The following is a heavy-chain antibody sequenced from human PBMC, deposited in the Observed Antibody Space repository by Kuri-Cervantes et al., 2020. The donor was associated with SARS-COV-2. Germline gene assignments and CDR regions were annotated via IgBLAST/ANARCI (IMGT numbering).Heavy chain of an antibody. CDR3: ARGGGGYYQTYFDY. CDR2: ISYDGSNK. J-gene: IGHJ4*02. V-gene: IGHV3-30-3*01. CDR1: GFTFSSYA. D-gene: IGHD3-22*01. Sequence: GGSLRLSCAASGFTFSSYAMHWVRQAPGKGLEWVAVISYDGSNKYYADSVKGRCTISRDNSKNTLYLQMNSLRAEDTAVYYCARGGGGYYQTYFDYWGQGTLVTVSS.